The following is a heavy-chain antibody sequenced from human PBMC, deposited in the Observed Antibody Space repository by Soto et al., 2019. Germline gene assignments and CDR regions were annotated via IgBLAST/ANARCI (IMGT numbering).Heavy chain of an antibody. D-gene: IGHD2-15*01. V-gene: IGHV3-23*01. CDR1: GFTFSSYA. CDR2: ISGSGGST. J-gene: IGHJ5*02. CDR3: AKDPLRTGRNNWFDP. Sequence: HPGVSLRLSFAASGFTFSSYAMSWVRQAPGKGLEWVSAISGSGGSTYYADSVKGRFTISRDNSKNTLYLQMNSLRAEDTAVYYCAKDPLRTGRNNWFDPWGQGTLVTVS.